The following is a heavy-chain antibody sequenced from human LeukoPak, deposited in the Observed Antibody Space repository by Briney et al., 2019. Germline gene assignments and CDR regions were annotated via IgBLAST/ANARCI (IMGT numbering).Heavy chain of an antibody. CDR2: INPGNGDT. V-gene: IGHV1-3*01. J-gene: IGHJ6*02. Sequence: ASVKVSYKGSGYTFTNYAVHRVRQAPGQRLEWLGWINPGNGDTKYSQNFQGRVTVTSDTSAATAYVELNSLTSEDTAVYYCARERWHCRVNCYSVYYYALDVWGQGTTVTVSS. CDR1: GYTFTNYA. CDR3: ARERWHCRVNCYSVYYYALDV. D-gene: IGHD2-15*01.